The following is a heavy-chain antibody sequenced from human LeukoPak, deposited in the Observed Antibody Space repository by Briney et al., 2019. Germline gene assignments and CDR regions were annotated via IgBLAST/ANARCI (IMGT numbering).Heavy chain of an antibody. CDR3: ARDGRAGTGGFFAY. D-gene: IGHD3-10*01. Sequence: ASVKVSCKASGYTFTSYYMHWVRQAPGQGLEWMGIINPSGGNTTYAQKFQGRVTMTRDTSTSTAYMELSSLRSEDTAVYYCARDGRAGTGGFFAYWGQGTLVTVSS. CDR1: GYTFTSYY. CDR2: INPSGGNT. V-gene: IGHV1-46*01. J-gene: IGHJ4*02.